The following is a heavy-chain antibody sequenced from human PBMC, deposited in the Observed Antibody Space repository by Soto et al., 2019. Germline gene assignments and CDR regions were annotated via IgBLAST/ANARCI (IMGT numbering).Heavy chain of an antibody. CDR2: ISTYNGNT. CDR1: GYTFTSYA. Sequence: GASVKVSCKASGYTFTSYAISWVRQAPGQGLEWMGRISTYNGNTNYAQKLQGRVTLTTDTSMSTAYMELRSLRSDDTAVYYCARDAGTDWFEPWGQGTLVTVSS. D-gene: IGHD6-13*01. CDR3: ARDAGTDWFEP. V-gene: IGHV1-18*01. J-gene: IGHJ5*02.